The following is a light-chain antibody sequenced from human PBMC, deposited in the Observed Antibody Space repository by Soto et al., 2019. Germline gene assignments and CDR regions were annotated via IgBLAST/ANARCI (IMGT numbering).Light chain of an antibody. CDR1: KSISNW. J-gene: IGKJ1*01. CDR2: KAS. CDR3: QQYNSYLWT. Sequence: DIQMTQSPSTLPASVGDRVTITCRASKSISNWLAWYQQKPGKAPQLLLYKASILERGVSSRFSGSGSGTEFTLTISSLQPDDFATYYCQQYNSYLWTFGQGTKVEVK. V-gene: IGKV1-5*03.